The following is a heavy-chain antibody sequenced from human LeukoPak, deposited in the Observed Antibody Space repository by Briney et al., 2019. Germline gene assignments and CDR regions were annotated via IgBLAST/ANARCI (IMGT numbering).Heavy chain of an antibody. V-gene: IGHV1-2*02. CDR3: ARETPAYGGYEDGDDY. CDR2: INPNSGGT. D-gene: IGHD5-12*01. CDR1: GYTFTGYY. J-gene: IGHJ4*02. Sequence: ASVKVSCKASGYTFTGYYMHWVRQAPGQGLEWMGWINPNSGGTNYAQKFQGRVTMTRDTSISTAYMELSRLRSDDTAVYYCARETPAYGGYEDGDDYWGQGTLVTVSS.